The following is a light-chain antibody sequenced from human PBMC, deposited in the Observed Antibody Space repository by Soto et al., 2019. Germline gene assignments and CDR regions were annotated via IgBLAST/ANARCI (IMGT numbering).Light chain of an antibody. CDR3: SSYTSSNDFVV. V-gene: IGLV2-14*01. J-gene: IGLJ2*01. Sequence: QSALTQPASVSGSPGQSITISCTGTSSDIGTYDYVSWYQQHPGKAPKLMIYEVSNRPSGVSYRFSGSKSGNTASLTISGLQAEDETDYYCSSYTSSNDFVVFGGGTKLTVL. CDR2: EVS. CDR1: SSDIGTYDY.